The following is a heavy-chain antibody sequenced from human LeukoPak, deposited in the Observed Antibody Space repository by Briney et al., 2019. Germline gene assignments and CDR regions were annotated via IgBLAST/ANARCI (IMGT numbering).Heavy chain of an antibody. CDR1: GFTFSDRW. V-gene: IGHV3-74*01. CDR3: ARGPGSSGGAYVGDY. J-gene: IGHJ4*01. Sequence: GGSLRLSCVASGFTFSDRWMHWVRQVPGKGLVWVSRIDGGGSSTSYADSVKGRFFISRDNGRSTLYLQMNSLRVEDTAMYYCARGPGSSGGAYVGDYWGHGILVTVSS. D-gene: IGHD3-22*01. CDR2: IDGGGSST.